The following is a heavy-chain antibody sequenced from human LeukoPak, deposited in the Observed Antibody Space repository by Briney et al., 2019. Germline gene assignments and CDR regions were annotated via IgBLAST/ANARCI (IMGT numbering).Heavy chain of an antibody. CDR1: GFTFSSYA. CDR3: AKHGYCSGISCFFDF. Sequence: GGSLRLSCAASGFTFSSYAMSWVRQAPRKGLEWVSGISGSGPYTFYTDSVKGRFTISRDSSKNTLYLQMNSLRAEDTALYYCAKHGYCSGISCFFDFWGQGTLVTVSS. J-gene: IGHJ4*02. D-gene: IGHD2-2*03. CDR2: ISGSGPYT. V-gene: IGHV3-23*01.